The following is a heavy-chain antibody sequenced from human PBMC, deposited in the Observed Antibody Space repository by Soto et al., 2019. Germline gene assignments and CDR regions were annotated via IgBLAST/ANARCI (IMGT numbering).Heavy chain of an antibody. CDR3: ARSRQVTMVWGPNYYYYGMDV. CDR1: GGTFSSYA. V-gene: IGHV1-69*01. J-gene: IGHJ6*02. CDR2: IIPIFGTA. D-gene: IGHD3-10*01. Sequence: QVQLVQSGAEVKKPGSSVKVSCKASGGTFSSYAISWVRQAPGQGLEWMGGIIPIFGTANYAQKFQGRVTITADESTSTAYMELSSLRSEDTAVYYCARSRQVTMVWGPNYYYYGMDVWGQGTTVTVSS.